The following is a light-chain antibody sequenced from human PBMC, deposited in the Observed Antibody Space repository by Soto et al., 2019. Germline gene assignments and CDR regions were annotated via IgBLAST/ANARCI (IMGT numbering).Light chain of an antibody. Sequence: DIVMTQTPLSSPVTLGQPASISCRSSESLLHIDGTTYLSWLQQRPGQPPRVIIYKISDRLSGVPDRFSGSGVGTDFTLKISRVEAEDVGVYYCMQATHVPRTFGQGTKVDIK. V-gene: IGKV2-24*01. CDR1: ESLLHIDGTTY. CDR2: KIS. J-gene: IGKJ1*01. CDR3: MQATHVPRT.